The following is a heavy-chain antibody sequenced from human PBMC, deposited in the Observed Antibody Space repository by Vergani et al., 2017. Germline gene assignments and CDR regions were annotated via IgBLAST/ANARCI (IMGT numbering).Heavy chain of an antibody. CDR2: IYSGGST. CDR3: ARAPIGDYFLDF. J-gene: IGHJ4*02. Sequence: VQLVESGGGLVQPGGSLRLSCAASGFTVSSNYMTWVRQAPEKGLEWVSVIYSGGSTYHADSVKGRFTISRDNSKNTLNLQMNSLRAEDTAVYYCARAPIGDYFLDFWGQGTLVTVSS. D-gene: IGHD4-17*01. V-gene: IGHV3-66*02. CDR1: GFTVSSNY.